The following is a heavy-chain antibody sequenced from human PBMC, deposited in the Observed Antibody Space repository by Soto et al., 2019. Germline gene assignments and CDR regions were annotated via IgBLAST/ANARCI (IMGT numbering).Heavy chain of an antibody. J-gene: IGHJ6*02. CDR1: GFTFSSYA. D-gene: IGHD2-21*02. CDR3: AREHIVVVTAIYYYGMDV. Sequence: GGSLRLSCAASGFTFSSYAMHWVRQAPGKGLEWVAVISYDGSNKYYADSVKGRFTISRDNSKNTLYLQMNSLRAEDTAVYYCAREHIVVVTAIYYYGMDVWGQGTTVTVSS. CDR2: ISYDGSNK. V-gene: IGHV3-30-3*01.